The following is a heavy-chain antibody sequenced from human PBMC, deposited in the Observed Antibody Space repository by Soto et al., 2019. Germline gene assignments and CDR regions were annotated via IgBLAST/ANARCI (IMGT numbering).Heavy chain of an antibody. CDR1: GFTFSSDA. J-gene: IGHJ5*02. CDR3: AKDIWFGELTEYNWFDP. CDR2: ISGSGGST. V-gene: IGHV3-23*01. Sequence: GGSLRLSCAASGFTFSSDAMSWVRQAPGKGLEWVSAISGSGGSTYYADSVKGRFTISRDNSKNTLYLQMNSLRAEDTAVYYCAKDIWFGELTEYNWFDPWGQGTLVTVSS. D-gene: IGHD3-10*01.